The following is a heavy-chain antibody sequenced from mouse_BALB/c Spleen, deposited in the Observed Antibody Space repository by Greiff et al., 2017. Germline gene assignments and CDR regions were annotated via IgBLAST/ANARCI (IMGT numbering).Heavy chain of an antibody. CDR3: ARWDSCAMDY. J-gene: IGHJ4*01. V-gene: IGHV1-54*01. CDR2: INPGSGGT. CDR1: GYAFTTYL. Sequence: QVQLQQSGAELLRPGTSVKVSCKASGYAFTTYLIEWVKQRPGQGLEWIGVINPGSGGTNYNEKFKGKATLTADKSSSTAYMQLSSLTSDDSAVYFCARWDSCAMDYWGQGTSVTVSS.